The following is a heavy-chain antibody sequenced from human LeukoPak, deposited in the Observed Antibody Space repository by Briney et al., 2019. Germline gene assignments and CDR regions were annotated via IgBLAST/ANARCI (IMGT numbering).Heavy chain of an antibody. D-gene: IGHD3-22*01. Sequence: GASAKASCKASGYTFTSYGVSWVRQAPRQGLEWMGWISAYNGNTNYAQKLQGRVTMTTDTSTSTAYMELRSLRSDDTAVYYCARVGGVYYDAIWGQGTMVTVSS. J-gene: IGHJ3*02. CDR2: ISAYNGNT. CDR1: GYTFTSYG. V-gene: IGHV1-18*01. CDR3: ARVGGVYYDAI.